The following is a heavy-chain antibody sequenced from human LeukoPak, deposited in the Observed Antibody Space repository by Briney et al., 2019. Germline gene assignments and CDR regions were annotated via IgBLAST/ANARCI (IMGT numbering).Heavy chain of an antibody. V-gene: IGHV3-48*03. D-gene: IGHD3-16*02. CDR2: ISSSGGTI. J-gene: IGHJ4*02. CDR1: GFTFSNYE. Sequence: GGSLRLSCAASGFTFSNYEMNWVRQAPGKGLEWVSYISSSGGTIYYADSVKGRFTISRDNAKNSLYLQMNSLRAEDTAVYYCARDQGLRLGELSSPYYFDYWGQGTLVTVSS. CDR3: ARDQGLRLGELSSPYYFDY.